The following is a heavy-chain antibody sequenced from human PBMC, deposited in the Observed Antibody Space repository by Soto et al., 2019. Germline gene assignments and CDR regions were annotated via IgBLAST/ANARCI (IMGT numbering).Heavy chain of an antibody. CDR3: ARDELNPLPDAAFDI. J-gene: IGHJ3*02. Sequence: ASVKVSCKASGYTFTSYYMHWVRQAPGQGLEWMGIINPSGGSTRYAQKFQGRVTMSRDNAKNSLYLQMNSLRAEDTAVYYCARDELNPLPDAAFDIWGQGTMVTVSS. V-gene: IGHV1-46*01. D-gene: IGHD1-1*01. CDR1: GYTFTSYY. CDR2: INPSGGST.